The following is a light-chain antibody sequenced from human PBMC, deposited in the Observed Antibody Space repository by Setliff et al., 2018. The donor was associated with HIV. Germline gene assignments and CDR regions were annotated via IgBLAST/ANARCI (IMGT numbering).Light chain of an antibody. CDR3: CSYARGSTYV. CDR1: SSDIGRYNY. Sequence: ALTQPASVSGSPGQSITISCTGTSSDIGRYNYVSWYQQYPGKGPTLVIFDVSERPSGASNRFSGSKSGNTASLIISGLQPDDEADYYCCSYARGSTYVFGSGTKVTVL. J-gene: IGLJ1*01. V-gene: IGLV2-14*03. CDR2: DVS.